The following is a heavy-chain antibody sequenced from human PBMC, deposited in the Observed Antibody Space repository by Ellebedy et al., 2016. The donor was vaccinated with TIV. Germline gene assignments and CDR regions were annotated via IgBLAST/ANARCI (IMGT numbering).Heavy chain of an antibody. V-gene: IGHV1-2*02. CDR3: AREFSMVRGAV. CDR2: MNPNSGDT. J-gene: IGHJ4*02. Sequence: AASVKVSCKASGYTFTVSIYYMYWVRQAPGQGLEWMGWMNPNSGDTKYAQKFQGRVTLTGDTSISTAYMELNSLRSEDTAIYYCAREFSMVRGAVWGQGTLVAVSS. D-gene: IGHD3-10*01. CDR1: GYTFTVSIYY.